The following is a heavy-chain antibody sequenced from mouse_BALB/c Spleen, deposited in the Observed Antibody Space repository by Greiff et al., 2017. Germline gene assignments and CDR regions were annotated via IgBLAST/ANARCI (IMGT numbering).Heavy chain of an antibody. V-gene: IGHV1-7*01. CDR2: INPSTGYT. CDR1: GYTFTSSW. J-gene: IGHJ4*01. D-gene: IGHD4-1*01. Sequence: QVQLQQSGAELAKPGASVKMSCKASGYTFTSSWMPWVKQRPGQGLEWIGYINPSTGYTEYNQKFKDKATLTADKSSSTAYMQLSSLTSEDSAVYYCARVGTSCAMDYWGEGTSVTVSS. CDR3: ARVGTSCAMDY.